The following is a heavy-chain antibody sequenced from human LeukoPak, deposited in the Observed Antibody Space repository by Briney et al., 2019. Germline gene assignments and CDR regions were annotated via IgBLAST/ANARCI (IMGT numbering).Heavy chain of an antibody. CDR1: GYTFTSYD. D-gene: IGHD3-3*01. CDR3: ARNYYDFWSGYYPFDY. Sequence: ASVKVSCKASGYTFTSYDINWVRRATGQGLGWMGWMNPNSGNTGYAQKFKGRVTMTRNTSIRTAYMELSNMRSEDTAVYYCARNYYDFWSGYYPFDYWGQGTLVTVSS. J-gene: IGHJ4*02. CDR2: MNPNSGNT. V-gene: IGHV1-8*01.